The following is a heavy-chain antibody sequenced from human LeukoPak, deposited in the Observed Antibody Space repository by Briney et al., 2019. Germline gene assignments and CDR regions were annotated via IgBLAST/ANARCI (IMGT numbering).Heavy chain of an antibody. Sequence: GVSLRLSCAASGFTFSGYSMNWVRQAPGKGLEWVSSISSSSSYIYYADSVKGRFTISRDNAKNSLYLQMNSLRAEDTAVYYCVGGQQLGFDYWGQGTLVTVSS. D-gene: IGHD6-13*01. J-gene: IGHJ4*02. CDR1: GFTFSGYS. V-gene: IGHV3-21*01. CDR3: VGGQQLGFDY. CDR2: ISSSSSYI.